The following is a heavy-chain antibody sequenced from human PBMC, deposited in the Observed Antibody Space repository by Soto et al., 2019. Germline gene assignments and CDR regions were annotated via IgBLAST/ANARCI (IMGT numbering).Heavy chain of an antibody. CDR2: ISNSGVDT. CDR3: AKGRFNFAY. CDR1: GFTFSRHA. V-gene: IGHV3-23*01. Sequence: EVQLLESGGGLVQPGGSLRLSCAASGFTFSRHAMSWVRQAPGKGLEWVSGISNSGVDTFYADSVKGRFTVSRDNSKNTLYLQMNSLRVEDTAVYYCAKGRFNFAYWGQGTLVTVSS. J-gene: IGHJ4*02.